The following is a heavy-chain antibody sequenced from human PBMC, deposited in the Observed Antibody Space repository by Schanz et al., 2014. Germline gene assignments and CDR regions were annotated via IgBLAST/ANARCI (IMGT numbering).Heavy chain of an antibody. V-gene: IGHV4-4*07. CDR3: VRVKGEHSGHDYIVY. J-gene: IGHJ4*02. CDR1: GGSINNYF. CDR2: IYSNGIS. Sequence: QVHLQESGPGLVKPSETLSVTCTVSGGSINNYFWTWIRQPAGKGLEWIGRIYSNGISHYNPSLERRVTMSVDTSKNTLSLNLTPVTPADTAIYYCVRVKGEHSGHDYIVYWGQGIQVTVSP. D-gene: IGHD5-12*01.